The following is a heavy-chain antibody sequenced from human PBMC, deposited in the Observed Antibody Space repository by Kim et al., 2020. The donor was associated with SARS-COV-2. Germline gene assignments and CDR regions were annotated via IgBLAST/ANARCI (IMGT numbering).Heavy chain of an antibody. CDR1: GYTFTSYG. CDR3: ARDRRLVLPARTNYFDY. CDR2: ISAYNGNT. Sequence: ASVKVSCKASGYTFTSYGISWVRQAPGQGLEWMGWISAYNGNTNYAQKLQGRVTMTTDTSTSTAYMELRSLRSDDTAVYYCARDRRLVLPARTNYFDYWGQGTLVTVSS. D-gene: IGHD2-2*01. J-gene: IGHJ4*02. V-gene: IGHV1-18*01.